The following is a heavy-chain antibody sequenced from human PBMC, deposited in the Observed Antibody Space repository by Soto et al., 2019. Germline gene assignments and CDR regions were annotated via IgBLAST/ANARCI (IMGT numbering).Heavy chain of an antibody. D-gene: IGHD6-19*01. CDR1: GGTFSSYA. J-gene: IGHJ3*01. V-gene: IGHV5-51*03. Sequence: GASVKVSCKASGGTFSSYAIGWVRQMPGKGLDWMGMIYPNVSDTRYSPSFQGQVTISTDKSITTAYLQWSSLKASDTAMYYCAAGYTTGLDAFDVWGQGTMVTVSS. CDR2: IYPNVSDT. CDR3: AAGYTTGLDAFDV.